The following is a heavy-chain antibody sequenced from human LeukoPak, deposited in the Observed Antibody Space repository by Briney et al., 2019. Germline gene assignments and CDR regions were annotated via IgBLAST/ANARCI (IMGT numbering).Heavy chain of an antibody. D-gene: IGHD4-23*01. CDR3: ARDGPDYGGTLCY. CDR1: GGTFSSYA. V-gene: IGHV1-69*06. J-gene: IGHJ4*02. Sequence: GSSVKVSCKASGGTFSSYAISWVRQAPGQGLEWMGGIIPIFGTANYAQKFQGRVTITADKSTSTAYMELSSLRSEDTAVYYCARDGPDYGGTLCYWGQGTLVTVSS. CDR2: IIPIFGTA.